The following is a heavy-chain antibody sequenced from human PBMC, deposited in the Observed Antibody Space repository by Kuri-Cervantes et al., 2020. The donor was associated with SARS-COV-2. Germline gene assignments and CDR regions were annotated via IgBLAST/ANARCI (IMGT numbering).Heavy chain of an antibody. V-gene: IGHV1-2*02. Sequence: ASVKVSCKASGYTFSEYYTHWVRQAPGQGLEWMGWINPKSGATKYAQRLQGRATMTRDTSIGTAYMELSRLRYDDTAVYYCVRFRYYDSSRHASDIWGQGTMVTVSS. CDR3: VRFRYYDSSRHASDI. CDR2: INPKSGAT. D-gene: IGHD3-22*01. J-gene: IGHJ3*02. CDR1: GYTFSEYY.